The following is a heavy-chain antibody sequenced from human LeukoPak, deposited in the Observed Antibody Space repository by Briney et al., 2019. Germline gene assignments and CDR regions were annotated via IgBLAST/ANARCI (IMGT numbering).Heavy chain of an antibody. CDR3: AKAGRGYGDYVDYVDV. CDR2: ISGSGGST. J-gene: IGHJ6*03. V-gene: IGHV3-23*01. CDR1: GFTFSSYA. D-gene: IGHD4-17*01. Sequence: GGSLRLSCAASGFTFSSYAMSWVRQAPGKGLEWVSAISGSGGSTNYADPVKGRFTISRDNSKNTLYLQMNSLRAEDTAVYYCAKAGRGYGDYVDYVDVWGKGTTVTVSS.